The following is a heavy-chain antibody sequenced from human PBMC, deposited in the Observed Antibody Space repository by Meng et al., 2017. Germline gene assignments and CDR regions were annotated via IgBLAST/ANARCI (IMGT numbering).Heavy chain of an antibody. D-gene: IGHD3-3*01. V-gene: IGHV6-1*01. J-gene: IGHJ5*02. CDR3: ARDFVDRRFDP. Sequence: QLHLQRSAPGLVTPSHTLSLACAISGDSVSSNSAAWSGIRQSPSRGLEWLGRTYYRSKWYNDYAVSVKSRITINPDTSKNQFSLQLNSVTPEDTAVYYCARDFVDRRFDPWGQGTLVTVSS. CDR1: GDSVSSNSAA. CDR2: TYYRSKWYN.